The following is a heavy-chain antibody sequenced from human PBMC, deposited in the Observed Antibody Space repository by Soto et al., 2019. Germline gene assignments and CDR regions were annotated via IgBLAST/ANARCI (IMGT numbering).Heavy chain of an antibody. CDR1: GFTLSTYA. J-gene: IGHJ6*02. V-gene: IGHV3-30-3*01. D-gene: IGHD4-17*01. Sequence: GGSLRLSCAASGFTLSTYAIHWVRQAPGKGLEWMAGVSYVETHTYYADSVKGRFTISRDTSKNTVYLQVNTLRPEDTAVYYCARDRDPGTPDYFSGCLDVWGQGTTVTVSS. CDR3: ARDRDPGTPDYFSGCLDV. CDR2: VSYVETHT.